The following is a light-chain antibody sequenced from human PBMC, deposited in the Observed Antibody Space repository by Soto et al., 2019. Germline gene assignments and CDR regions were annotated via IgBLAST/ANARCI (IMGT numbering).Light chain of an antibody. V-gene: IGKV1-5*01. CDR2: DAS. Sequence: DIQMTQSPSTLSASVGDRVTITCRASQSMNDWLAWYQQKPGKAPKVLIYDASSLQSGVPSRFSGSGSGTEFTLTIDILQPDDVATYYCLRYNAFSQTFGQGTNVEI. CDR3: LRYNAFSQT. CDR1: QSMNDW. J-gene: IGKJ1*01.